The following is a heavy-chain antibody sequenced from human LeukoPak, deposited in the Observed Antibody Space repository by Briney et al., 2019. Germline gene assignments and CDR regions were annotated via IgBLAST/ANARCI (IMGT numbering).Heavy chain of an antibody. CDR1: GYTFTGYY. J-gene: IGHJ3*02. V-gene: IGHV1-2*04. CDR3: ARAAEYYYDSSGRPDAFDI. D-gene: IGHD3-22*01. Sequence: ASVKVSCKASGYTFTGYYMHWVRQAPGQGLEWMGWINPNSGGTNYAQKFQGWVTVTRDTSISTAYMELSRLRSDDTAVYYCARAAEYYYDSSGRPDAFDIWGQGTMVTVSS. CDR2: INPNSGGT.